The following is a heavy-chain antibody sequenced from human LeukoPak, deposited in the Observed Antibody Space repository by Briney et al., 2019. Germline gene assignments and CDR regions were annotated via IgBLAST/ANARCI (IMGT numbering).Heavy chain of an antibody. D-gene: IGHD1-26*01. CDR3: ARTGTVGAIRRHYFDY. J-gene: IGHJ4*02. CDR1: GFTFSSYW. Sequence: GGSLRLSCAASGFTFSSYWMSWVRQAPGKGLEWVANIKQDGSEKYYVDSVKGRFTISRDNAKNSLYLQMNSLRAEDTAVYYCARTGTVGAIRRHYFDYWGQGTLVTVSS. V-gene: IGHV3-7*01. CDR2: IKQDGSEK.